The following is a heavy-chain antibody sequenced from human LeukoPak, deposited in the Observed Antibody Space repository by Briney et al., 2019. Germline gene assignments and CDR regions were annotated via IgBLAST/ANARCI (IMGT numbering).Heavy chain of an antibody. CDR1: GGSISSGGYY. D-gene: IGHD6-13*01. J-gene: IGHJ5*02. CDR3: ARDAGATPSSVWFDP. Sequence: PSETLSLTCTVSGGSISSGGYYWSWIRQPPGKGLEWIGYIYHSGSTYYNPSLKSRVTISVDRSKNQFSLKLSSVTAADTAVYYCARDAGATPSSVWFDPWGLGTLVTVSS. CDR2: IYHSGST. V-gene: IGHV4-30-2*01.